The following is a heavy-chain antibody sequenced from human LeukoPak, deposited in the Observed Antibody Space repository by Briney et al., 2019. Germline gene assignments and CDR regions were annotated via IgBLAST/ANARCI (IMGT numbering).Heavy chain of an antibody. CDR2: IIPIFGTA. V-gene: IGHV1-69*01. CDR1: GGTFSSYA. CDR3: ARSIVATVEMFDY. J-gene: IGHJ4*02. D-gene: IGHD5-12*01. Sequence: SVKVSCKASGGTFSSYAISWVRQAPGQGLEWMGGIIPIFGTANYAQKCQGRVTITADESTSTAYMELSSLRSEDTAVYYCARSIVATVEMFDYWGQGTLVTVSS.